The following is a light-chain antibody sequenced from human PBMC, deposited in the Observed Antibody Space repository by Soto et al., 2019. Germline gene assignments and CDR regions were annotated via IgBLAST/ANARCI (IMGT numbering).Light chain of an antibody. V-gene: IGKV3-15*01. J-gene: IGKJ1*01. Sequence: EIVMTQSPATLSLSPGERATLSCRASQSVSSNLAWYQHKPGQAPRLLIXGASTRATGIPARFSGSGSGTEFTLTISSLQSEDFAVYYCQQYNNWPPSWTFGQGTRVDIK. CDR2: GAS. CDR1: QSVSSN. CDR3: QQYNNWPPSWT.